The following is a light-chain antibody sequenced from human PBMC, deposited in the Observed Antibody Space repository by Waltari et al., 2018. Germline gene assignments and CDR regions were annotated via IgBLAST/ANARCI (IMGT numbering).Light chain of an antibody. CDR1: QDISNY. CDR3: QQYDNLLGT. Sequence: DIQMTQSPSSLSPSVGARVTITCQASQDISNYLNWYQQKPGKAPKLLIYDASNLETGVPSRCSGSGSGTDFTFTISSLQPEDIATYYCQQYDNLLGTFGPGTKVDIK. J-gene: IGKJ3*01. V-gene: IGKV1-33*01. CDR2: DAS.